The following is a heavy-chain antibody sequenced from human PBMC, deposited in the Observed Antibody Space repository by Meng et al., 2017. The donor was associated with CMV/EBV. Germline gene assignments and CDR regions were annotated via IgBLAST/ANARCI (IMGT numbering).Heavy chain of an antibody. D-gene: IGHD3-9*01. CDR2: ISSSSSYI. V-gene: IGHV3-21*03. Sequence: GESLKISCAASGFTFSSYSMNWVRQAPGKGLEWVSSISSSSSYIYYADSVKGRFTISRDNAKNSLYLQMNSLRAEDTAVYYCARSYCTTTRSRCNVALRYFDWLPDYWGQGTLVTVSS. CDR1: GFTFSSYS. CDR3: ARSYCTTTRSRCNVALRYFDWLPDY. J-gene: IGHJ4*02.